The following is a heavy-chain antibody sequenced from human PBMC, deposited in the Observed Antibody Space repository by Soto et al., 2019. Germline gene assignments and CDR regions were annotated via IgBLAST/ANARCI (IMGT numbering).Heavy chain of an antibody. J-gene: IGHJ4*02. V-gene: IGHV4-59*01. CDR3: AVGEAWSRNLAPYYLNS. D-gene: IGHD1-1*01. CDR2: IHYSGTT. CDR1: GGSMRNYF. Sequence: SETLSLTCTVSGGSMRNYFWTWIRQPPGKGLEWIGYIHYSGTTSFFPSYNPSLRSRVTISEDTSKNQFSLKLLSVTTADTAVYFWAVGEAWSRNLAPYYLNSCRQGTLVTVS.